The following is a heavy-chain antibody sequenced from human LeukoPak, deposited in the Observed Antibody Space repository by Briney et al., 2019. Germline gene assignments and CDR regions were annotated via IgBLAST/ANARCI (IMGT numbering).Heavy chain of an antibody. Sequence: SETLSLTCTVSGGSISSYYWSWIRQPPGKGLEWIGYIYYSGSTNYNPSLKSRGTILVDTYKNQFSLQLSTVTAADTAAYYCAGGAYSSSWYGGGDYYFDYWGQGTLVTVSS. D-gene: IGHD6-13*01. V-gene: IGHV4-59*01. CDR2: IYYSGST. CDR3: AGGAYSSSWYGGGDYYFDY. J-gene: IGHJ4*02. CDR1: GGSISSYY.